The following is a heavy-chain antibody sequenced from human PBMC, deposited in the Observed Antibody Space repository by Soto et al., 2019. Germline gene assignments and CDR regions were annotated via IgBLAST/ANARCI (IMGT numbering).Heavy chain of an antibody. D-gene: IGHD5-18*01. V-gene: IGHV3-7*01. CDR1: GFTFSTYW. CDR2: IKQDGSER. Sequence: GGSLRLSCAASGFTFSTYWMSWVRQAPGKGLEWVASIKQDGSERYYVDSVKGRFTISRDNAKNSLYLQMNSLRAEDTAVYYCARAREPEYSSAIFFDIWGQGALVTVSS. J-gene: IGHJ4*02. CDR3: ARAREPEYSSAIFFDI.